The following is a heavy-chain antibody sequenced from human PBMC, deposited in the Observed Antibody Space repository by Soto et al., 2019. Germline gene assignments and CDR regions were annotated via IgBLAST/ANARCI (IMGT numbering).Heavy chain of an antibody. J-gene: IGHJ6*03. D-gene: IGHD2-15*01. V-gene: IGHV4-59*01. CDR2: IYYSGST. Sequence: SETLSLTCTVSGGSISSYYWSWIRQPPGKGLEWIGYIYYSGSTNYNPSLKSRVTISVDTSKNQFSLKLSSVTAADTAVYYCARGGYCSGGSCYSPDYYYYYYMDVWGKGTTVTVSS. CDR3: ARGGYCSGGSCYSPDYYYYYYMDV. CDR1: GGSISSYY.